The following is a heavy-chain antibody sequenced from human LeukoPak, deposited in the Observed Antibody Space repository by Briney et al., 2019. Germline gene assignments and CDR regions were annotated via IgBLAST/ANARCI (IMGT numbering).Heavy chain of an antibody. Sequence: SVKVSCKASGGTFSSYAFSWVRQAPGQGLEWMGGIIPIFGTANYAQKFQGKFTITTDEATSTVYMELSSLRSEDTAVYYCARDSESSGLDWGQGTLVTVSS. CDR3: ARDSESSGLD. CDR2: IIPIFGTA. CDR1: GGTFSSYA. J-gene: IGHJ4*02. D-gene: IGHD3-22*01. V-gene: IGHV1-69*05.